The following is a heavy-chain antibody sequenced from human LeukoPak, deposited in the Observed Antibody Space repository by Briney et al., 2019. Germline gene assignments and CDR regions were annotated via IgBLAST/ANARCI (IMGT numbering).Heavy chain of an antibody. CDR2: ISSSGSTI. V-gene: IGHV3-48*03. CDR1: GFTFSSYE. D-gene: IGHD2-15*01. Sequence: GGSLRLSCAASGFTFSSYEMTWVRQAPGKGLEWVSYISSSGSTIYYADSVKGRFTISRDNAKNSLYLQMNSLRAEDTSVYYCARELDIVVVVAATPAGAFDIWGQGTMVTVSS. CDR3: ARELDIVVVVAATPAGAFDI. J-gene: IGHJ3*02.